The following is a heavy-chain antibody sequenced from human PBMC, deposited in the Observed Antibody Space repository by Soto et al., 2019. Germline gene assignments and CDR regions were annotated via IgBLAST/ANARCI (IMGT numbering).Heavy chain of an antibody. Sequence: GGSLRLSCAASGFTFSSYEMNWVRQAPGKGLEWVSYTSSSGSTIYYADSVKGRFTISRDNAKNSLYLQMNSLRAEDTAVYYCARGSRDGYNYREGYFDYWGQGTLVTVSS. D-gene: IGHD5-12*01. V-gene: IGHV3-48*03. CDR2: TSSSGSTI. CDR1: GFTFSSYE. CDR3: ARGSRDGYNYREGYFDY. J-gene: IGHJ4*02.